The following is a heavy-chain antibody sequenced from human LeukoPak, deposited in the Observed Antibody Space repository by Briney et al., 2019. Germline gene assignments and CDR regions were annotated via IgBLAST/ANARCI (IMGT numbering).Heavy chain of an antibody. CDR2: IRYDGSNK. V-gene: IGHV3-30*02. Sequence: GGSLRLSCAASGFTFSSYGMHWVRQAPGKGLEWVAFIRYDGSNKYYADSVKGRFTISRDNSKNTLYLQMNSLRAEDTAVYYCALSVITAWSFDYWGQGTLVTVSS. CDR3: ALSVITAWSFDY. CDR1: GFTFSSYG. D-gene: IGHD1-14*01. J-gene: IGHJ4*02.